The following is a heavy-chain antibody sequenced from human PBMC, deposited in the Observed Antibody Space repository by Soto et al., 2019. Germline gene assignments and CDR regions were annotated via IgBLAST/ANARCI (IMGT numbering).Heavy chain of an antibody. J-gene: IGHJ6*02. Sequence: HPGGSLRLSCVASGFVFKNYEMNWVRQARGKRLEWLSYISNSGNTICEPDSRRGRFNNYRDNAKNSLFRQMNRLGADDTAVYYCARDIDNRDYYYGLDVWGQGTTVTVSS. CDR2: ISNSGNTI. D-gene: IGHD1-20*01. V-gene: IGHV3-48*03. CDR3: ARDIDNRDYYYGLDV. CDR1: GFVFKNYE.